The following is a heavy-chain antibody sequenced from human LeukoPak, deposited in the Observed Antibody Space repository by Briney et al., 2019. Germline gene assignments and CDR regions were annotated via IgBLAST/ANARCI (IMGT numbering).Heavy chain of an antibody. CDR2: ISSSGNNA. J-gene: IGHJ4*02. CDR1: GFTFRGAA. Sequence: GGSLRLSCAVSGFTFRGAAMTWVRQAPGKGLEWVSLISSSGNNAYYADSVKGRFTISRDNSKNTLSLQMNSLRVEDTAVYYCAKVGAVAAVENWGQGTLVTVSS. D-gene: IGHD6-19*01. V-gene: IGHV3-23*01. CDR3: AKVGAVAAVEN.